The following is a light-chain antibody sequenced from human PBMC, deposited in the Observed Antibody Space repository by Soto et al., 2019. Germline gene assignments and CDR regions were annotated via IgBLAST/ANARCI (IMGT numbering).Light chain of an antibody. Sequence: DIQMTQSTSSLSASVGDRVTITFQASQDISNYLNWYQQKPGKVPKLLIYAASTLQSGVPSRFSGSGSGTDFTLTISSLQPEDVATYYCQKYNSAPRTFGQGTKVDIK. CDR2: AAS. V-gene: IGKV1-27*01. CDR1: QDISNY. J-gene: IGKJ1*01. CDR3: QKYNSAPRT.